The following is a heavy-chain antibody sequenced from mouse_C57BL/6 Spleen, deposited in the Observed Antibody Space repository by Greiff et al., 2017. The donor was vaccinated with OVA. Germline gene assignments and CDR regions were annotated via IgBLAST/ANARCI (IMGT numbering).Heavy chain of an antibody. CDR2: ISDGGSYT. V-gene: IGHV5-4*01. D-gene: IGHD2-3*01. CDR3: ARDDGTFWFAY. CDR1: GFTFSSYA. Sequence: EVQGVESGGGLVKPGGSLKLSCAASGFTFSSYAMSWVRQTPEKRLEWVATISDGGSYTYYPDNVKGRFTISRDNAKNNLYLQMSHLKSEDTAMYYCARDDGTFWFAYWGQGTLVTVSA. J-gene: IGHJ3*01.